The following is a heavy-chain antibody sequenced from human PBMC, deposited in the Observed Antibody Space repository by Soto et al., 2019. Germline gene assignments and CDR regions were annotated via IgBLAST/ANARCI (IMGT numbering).Heavy chain of an antibody. V-gene: IGHV5-51*01. CDR2: IYPGDSDT. CDR1: GYRFTIYW. Sequence: GASLELSCQGSGYRFTIYWIGWVLQMPGKGLEWMGIIYPGDSDTRYSPSFQGQVTISADKSISTAYLQWSSLKASDTAMYYCARHPDYGGHAPFDYWGQGTLVTVSS. D-gene: IGHD4-17*01. J-gene: IGHJ4*02. CDR3: ARHPDYGGHAPFDY.